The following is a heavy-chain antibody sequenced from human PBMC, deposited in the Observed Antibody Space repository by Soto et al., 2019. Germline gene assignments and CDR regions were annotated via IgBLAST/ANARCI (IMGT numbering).Heavy chain of an antibody. J-gene: IGHJ3*02. CDR3: ARVRIAVAGTGAFDI. D-gene: IGHD6-19*01. Sequence: GGSLRLSCAASGVTCSSYGMHWVRQAPGKGLEWVAVIWYDGSNKYYADSVKGRFTISRDNSKNTLYLQMNSLRAEDTAVYYCARVRIAVAGTGAFDIWGQGTMVTVSS. CDR2: IWYDGSNK. CDR1: GVTCSSYG. V-gene: IGHV3-33*01.